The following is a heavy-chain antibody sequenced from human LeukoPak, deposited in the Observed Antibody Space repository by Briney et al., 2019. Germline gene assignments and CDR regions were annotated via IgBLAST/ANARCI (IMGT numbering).Heavy chain of an antibody. CDR1: GFTFSSYW. D-gene: IGHD2-2*01. J-gene: IGHJ5*02. Sequence: GGSLRLSCAASGFTFSSYWMSWVRQAPGKGLEWVANIKQDGSEKYYVDSVKGQFTISRDNAKNSLYLQMNSLRAEDTAVYYCARDDCSSISCYHNWFDPWGQGTLVTVSS. CDR2: IKQDGSEK. CDR3: ARDDCSSISCYHNWFDP. V-gene: IGHV3-7*01.